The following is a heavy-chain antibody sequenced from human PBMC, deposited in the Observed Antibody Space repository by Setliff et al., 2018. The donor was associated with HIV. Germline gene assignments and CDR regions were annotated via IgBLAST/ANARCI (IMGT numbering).Heavy chain of an antibody. CDR2: TPYRGRT. V-gene: IGHV4-39*07. J-gene: IGHJ4*02. Sequence: PSETLSLTCTVSGGSIRVDNYFWGWIRQPPGKGLEWIGSTPYRGRTNYNPSLRSRVTISLDTSTSQFSLRLNSVTAADTAHYFCVVYFIGNCGRGLWGQGTQVTVSS. D-gene: IGHD2-21*01. CDR1: GGSIRVDNYF. CDR3: VVYFIGNCGRGL.